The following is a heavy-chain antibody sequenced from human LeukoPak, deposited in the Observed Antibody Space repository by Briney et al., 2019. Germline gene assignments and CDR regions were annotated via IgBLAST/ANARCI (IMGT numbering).Heavy chain of an antibody. CDR1: GFTFSSYG. Sequence: GGSLRLSCAASGFTFSSYGMHWVRQAPGKGLEWVAVISYDGSNKYYADSVKGRFTISRDNSKNTLYLQMNSLRAEDTAVYYCAKALEGLGLGKYFWGQGTLVPVSS. J-gene: IGHJ4*02. D-gene: IGHD6-19*01. CDR3: AKALEGLGLGKYF. V-gene: IGHV3-30*18. CDR2: ISYDGSNK.